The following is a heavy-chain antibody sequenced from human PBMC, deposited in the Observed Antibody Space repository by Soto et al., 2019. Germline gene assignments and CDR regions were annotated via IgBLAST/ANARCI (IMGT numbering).Heavy chain of an antibody. J-gene: IGHJ4*02. D-gene: IGHD3-22*01. CDR1: GGTFSSYA. V-gene: IGHV1-69*01. CDR3: ASVRYYDSSGYPPLDY. CDR2: ILPIFGTA. Sequence: QVQLVQSGAEVKKPGSSVTVSCKASGGTFSSYAISWVRQAPGHGLAWMGGILPIFGTANYAQKFQGRVTITADESTSTAYMELSSLRSEDTAVYYCASVRYYDSSGYPPLDYWGQGTLVTVSS.